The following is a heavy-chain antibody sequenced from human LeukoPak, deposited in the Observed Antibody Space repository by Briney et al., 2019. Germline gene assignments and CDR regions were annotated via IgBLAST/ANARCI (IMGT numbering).Heavy chain of an antibody. CDR3: ARMDLIVGATSFDY. CDR2: IIPIFGTA. CDR1: GGTFSSYA. D-gene: IGHD1-26*01. Sequence: GASVKVSCKASGGTFSSYAISWVRQAPGQGLEWMGGIIPIFGTANYAQKFQGRVTMTTDTSTSTAYMELRSLRSDDTAVYYCARMDLIVGATSFDYWGQGTLVTVSS. V-gene: IGHV1-69*05. J-gene: IGHJ4*02.